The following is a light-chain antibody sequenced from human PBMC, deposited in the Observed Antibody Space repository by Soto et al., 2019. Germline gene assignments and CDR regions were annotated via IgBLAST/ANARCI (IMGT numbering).Light chain of an antibody. CDR3: QQYYSTPFT. Sequence: EIVLTQSPGTLSLSPGERATLSCRSSQNVDSNLSWYQQKPGQAPRLLIYGASTRATGIPARFSGSGSGTDFTLTISSLQPEDFAVYYCQQYYSTPFTFGQGTRLEI. J-gene: IGKJ5*01. CDR2: GAS. V-gene: IGKV3D-7*01. CDR1: QNVDSN.